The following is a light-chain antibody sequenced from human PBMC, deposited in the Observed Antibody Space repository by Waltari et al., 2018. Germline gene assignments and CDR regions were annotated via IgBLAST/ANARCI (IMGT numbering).Light chain of an antibody. Sequence: QSVLTQPPSASGTPGQTVSISCSGGSSNIAVNTVNWYQQLPGMAPKLLINGNNQRPSGVPDRFSGSKSGTSASLAISGLQSEDEEDYYCAAWDDSLYGRVFGGGTKLTVL. CDR2: GNN. V-gene: IGLV1-44*01. CDR1: SSNIAVNT. CDR3: AAWDDSLYGRV. J-gene: IGLJ2*01.